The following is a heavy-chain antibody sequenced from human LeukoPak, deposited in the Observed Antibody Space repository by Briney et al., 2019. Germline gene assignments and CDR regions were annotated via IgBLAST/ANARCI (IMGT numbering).Heavy chain of an antibody. Sequence: PSETLSLTCTVSGYSISSGYYWGWIRQPPGKGLEWIGSIYYSGKTYYNPSLKSRVTISVDTSKNHFSLKLSSVTAADTAVYYCARSKGDYSNYLPPRNFDYWGQGTLVTVSS. D-gene: IGHD4-11*01. J-gene: IGHJ4*02. V-gene: IGHV4-38-2*02. CDR2: IYYSGKT. CDR3: ARSKGDYSNYLPPRNFDY. CDR1: GYSISSGYY.